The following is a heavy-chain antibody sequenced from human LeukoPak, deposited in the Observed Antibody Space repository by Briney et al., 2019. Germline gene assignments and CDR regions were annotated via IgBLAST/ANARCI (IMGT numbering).Heavy chain of an antibody. CDR2: INHSGST. Sequence: PSETLSLTCAVYGGSFSGYYWSWIRQPPGKGLEWIGEINHSGSTNYNPSLKSRVTISVDTSKNQFSLELSSVTAADTAVYYCARGRSYDYVWGSYRTRYYFDYWGQGTLVTVSS. V-gene: IGHV4-34*01. D-gene: IGHD3-16*02. CDR3: ARGRSYDYVWGSYRTRYYFDY. CDR1: GGSFSGYY. J-gene: IGHJ4*02.